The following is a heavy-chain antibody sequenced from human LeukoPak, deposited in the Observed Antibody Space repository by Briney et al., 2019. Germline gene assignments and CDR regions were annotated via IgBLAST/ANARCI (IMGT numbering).Heavy chain of an antibody. D-gene: IGHD4-17*01. Sequence: SVKVSCKASGGTFSSYAISWVRQAPGQGLEWMGGIIPIFGTANYAQKFQGRVTITADESTSTAYMELSSLRSEDTAMYYCASYGDYAAFDIWGQGTMVTVSS. CDR1: GGTFSSYA. CDR3: ASYGDYAAFDI. CDR2: IIPIFGTA. V-gene: IGHV1-69*13. J-gene: IGHJ3*02.